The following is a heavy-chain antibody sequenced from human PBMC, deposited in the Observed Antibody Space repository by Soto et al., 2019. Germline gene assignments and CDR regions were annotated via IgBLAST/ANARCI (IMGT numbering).Heavy chain of an antibody. Sequence: GGSLRLSCAAPGFTCSGAAMHWVRQASGKGLEWVGRIRSKANSYATAYAASVKGRFTISRDDSKNTAYLQMNSLKTEDTAVYYCTAKRPTVTTVRDYYGMDVWGQGTTVTVSS. J-gene: IGHJ6*02. CDR1: GFTCSGAA. V-gene: IGHV3-73*01. CDR2: IRSKANSYAT. D-gene: IGHD4-17*01. CDR3: TAKRPTVTTVRDYYGMDV.